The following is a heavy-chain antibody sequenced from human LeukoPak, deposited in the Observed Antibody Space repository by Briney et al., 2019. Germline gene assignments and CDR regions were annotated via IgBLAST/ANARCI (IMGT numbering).Heavy chain of an antibody. D-gene: IGHD3-10*01. CDR3: ARVRGGGDY. V-gene: IGHV4-39*07. Sequence: SETLSLTCTVAGGSISSSSYYWGWIRQPPGKGLEWIGRIYYSGSTYYNPSLKSRVTISVETPKNQFSLKLSSVIAADTAVDLWARVRGGGDYWGQGTLVTVSS. CDR1: GGSISSSSYY. CDR2: IYYSGST. J-gene: IGHJ4*02.